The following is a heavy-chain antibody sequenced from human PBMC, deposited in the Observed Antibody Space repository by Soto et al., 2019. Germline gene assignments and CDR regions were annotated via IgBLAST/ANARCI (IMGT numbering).Heavy chain of an antibody. CDR3: ARESVVVAATWAYYFDY. D-gene: IGHD2-15*01. CDR2: IYYSGST. Sequence: SETLSLTCTVSGGSISSGVYYWSWIRHHPGKGLEWIGYIYYSGSTYYNPSLKSRVTISVDTSKNQFSLKLSSVTAADTAVYYCARESVVVAATWAYYFDYWGQGTMVTVSS. CDR1: GGSISSGVYY. V-gene: IGHV4-31*03. J-gene: IGHJ4*02.